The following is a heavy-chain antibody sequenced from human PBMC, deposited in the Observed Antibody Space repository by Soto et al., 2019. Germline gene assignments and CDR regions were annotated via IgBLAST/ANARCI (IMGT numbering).Heavy chain of an antibody. J-gene: IGHJ5*02. CDR1: GGSFSGYY. Sequence: PAETLSLTCAFYGGSFSGYYWSWFRQPPGKGLEWIGEINHSGSTNYNPSLKSRVTISVDTSKNQFSLKLSSVTAADTAVYYCAKPMAMVRGVKGWFDPWGQGTLVTVSS. CDR3: AKPMAMVRGVKGWFDP. CDR2: INHSGST. D-gene: IGHD3-10*01. V-gene: IGHV4-34*01.